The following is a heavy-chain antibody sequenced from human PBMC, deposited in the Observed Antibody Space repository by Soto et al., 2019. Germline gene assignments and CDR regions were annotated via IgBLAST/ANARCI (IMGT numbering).Heavy chain of an antibody. CDR1: GFTFSSYE. CDR3: ARSGEVAGNDY. D-gene: IGHD6-19*01. CDR2: ISSSDNTI. V-gene: IGHV3-48*03. J-gene: IGHJ4*02. Sequence: EVQLVESGGGLVQPGGSPRLSCGASGFTFSSYEMNWVRQAPGKGLEWVSCISSSDNTIYYADSMKGRFTISRDNAKNSLYLQMNSLRAEDSAVYYCARSGEVAGNDYWGQGTLVTVSS.